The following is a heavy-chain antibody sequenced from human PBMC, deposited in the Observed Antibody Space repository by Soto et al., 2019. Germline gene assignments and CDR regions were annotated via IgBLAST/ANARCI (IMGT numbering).Heavy chain of an antibody. Sequence: GESLKISCGTSGYRFTSYWIAWVRKLPGKGLEWMGIIFPSDSDTRYSPSFQGQVTISADRSTSTVFLQWASLKASDTAVYFCARKDKSGYFNGFDPWGQGTLVTVSS. D-gene: IGHD3-22*01. J-gene: IGHJ5*02. CDR1: GYRFTSYW. V-gene: IGHV5-51*01. CDR2: IFPSDSDT. CDR3: ARKDKSGYFNGFDP.